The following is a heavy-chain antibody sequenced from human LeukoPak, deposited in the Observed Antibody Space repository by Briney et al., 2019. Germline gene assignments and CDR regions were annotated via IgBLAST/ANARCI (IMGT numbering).Heavy chain of an antibody. J-gene: IGHJ5*02. CDR2: ISAYNGNT. CDR1: GYTFTSYD. D-gene: IGHD3-22*01. CDR3: ARDQAAWNYYDSSGYYPNWFDP. V-gene: IGHV1-18*01. Sequence: ASVKVSCKASGYTFTSYDINWVRQATGQGLEWMGWISAYNGNTNYAQKLQGRVTMTTDTSTSTAYMELRSLRSDDTAVYYCARDQAAWNYYDSSGYYPNWFDPWGQGTLVTVSS.